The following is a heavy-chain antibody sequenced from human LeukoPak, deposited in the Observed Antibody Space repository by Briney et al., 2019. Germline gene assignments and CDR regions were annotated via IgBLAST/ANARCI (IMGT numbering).Heavy chain of an antibody. CDR2: ISAYNGDT. V-gene: IGHV1-18*01. Sequence: GASVKVSCKASGYTFSIYGITWVRQAPGQGLEWMGWISAYNGDTNYAQKLQDRVTMTTDTSTSTAYMELRSLRSDDTAVYYCARETSSARFDYGGQGTLVTVSS. J-gene: IGHJ4*02. CDR1: GYTFSIYG. CDR3: ARETSSARFDY.